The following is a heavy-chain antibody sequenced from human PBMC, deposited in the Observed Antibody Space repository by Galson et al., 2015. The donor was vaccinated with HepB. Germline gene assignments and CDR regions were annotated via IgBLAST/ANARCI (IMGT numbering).Heavy chain of an antibody. CDR1: GYTFTSYG. CDR2: ISAYNGNT. J-gene: IGHJ4*02. V-gene: IGHV1-18*01. CDR3: ARDWNIVVVVAAPLGY. D-gene: IGHD2-15*01. Sequence: SVKVSCKASGYTFTSYGISWVRQAPGQGLEWMGWISAYNGNTNYAQKLQGRVTMTTDTSTSTAYMELRSLRSDDTAVYYCARDWNIVVVVAAPLGYWGQGTLVTVSS.